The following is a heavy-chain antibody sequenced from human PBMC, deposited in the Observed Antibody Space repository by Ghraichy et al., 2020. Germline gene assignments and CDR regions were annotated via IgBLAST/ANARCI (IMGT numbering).Heavy chain of an antibody. CDR3: ARQRSYGSGSYYIELFDY. CDR1: GGSISSSSYY. J-gene: IGHJ4*02. Sequence: SETLSLTCTVSGGSISSSSYYWGWIRQPPGKGLEWIGSIYYSGSTYYNPSLKSRVTISVDTSKNQFSLKLSSVTAADTAVYYCARQRSYGSGSYYIELFDYWGQGTLVTVSS. CDR2: IYYSGST. V-gene: IGHV4-39*01. D-gene: IGHD3-10*01.